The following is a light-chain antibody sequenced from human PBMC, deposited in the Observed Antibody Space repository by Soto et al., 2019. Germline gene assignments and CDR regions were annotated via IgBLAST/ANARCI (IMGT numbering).Light chain of an antibody. CDR1: SSDVGSYNY. CDR2: EVS. V-gene: IGLV2-14*01. CDR3: SSYSSSSTV. Sequence: QSVLTQPASVSGSPGQSITISCTGTSSDVGSYNYVSWYQQYPGKVPKLMIYEVSTRPSGVSSRFSGSKSGNTASLTISGLQAEDEADYYCSSYSSSSTVFGTGTQLTVL. J-gene: IGLJ1*01.